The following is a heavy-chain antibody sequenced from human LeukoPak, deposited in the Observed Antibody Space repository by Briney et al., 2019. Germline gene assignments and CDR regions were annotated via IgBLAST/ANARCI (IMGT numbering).Heavy chain of an antibody. J-gene: IGHJ4*02. D-gene: IGHD6-19*01. CDR1: GYTFTRYA. V-gene: IGHV1-18*04. CDR3: ARDPSNTSGRYIYFDS. Sequence: ASVKVSCTASGYTFTRYAISWVRQRPGQGLEWMGWISTYNGDTNYAQNLQGRVTMTRDTSTSTAYMELRSLRSDDTAVYYCARDPSNTSGRYIYFDSWSQGTLVTVSS. CDR2: ISTYNGDT.